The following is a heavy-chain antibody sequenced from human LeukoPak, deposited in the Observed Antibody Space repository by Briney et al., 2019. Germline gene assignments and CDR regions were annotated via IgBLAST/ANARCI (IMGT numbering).Heavy chain of an antibody. CDR3: ARGDSIVGATFNY. D-gene: IGHD1-26*01. V-gene: IGHV4-34*01. J-gene: IGHJ4*02. CDR2: VNHSGST. Sequence: SETLSLTCAVYGGSFSGYYWSWTRQPPGKGLEWIGEVNHSGSTNYNPSLKSRVTISVDTSKNQFSLKLSSVTAADTAVYYCARGDSIVGATFNYWGQGTLVTVSS. CDR1: GGSFSGYY.